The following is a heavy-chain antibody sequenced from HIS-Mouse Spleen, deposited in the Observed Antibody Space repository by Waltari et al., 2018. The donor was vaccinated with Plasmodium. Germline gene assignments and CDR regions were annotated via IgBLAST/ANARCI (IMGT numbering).Heavy chain of an antibody. J-gene: IGHJ4*02. V-gene: IGHV3-7*01. Sequence: EVQLVESGGGLVQPGGSLRLSWSAPGFTFSSYWMSWVRQAPGKGLEWVANIKQDGSEKYYVDSVKGRFTISRDNSKNTLYLQMNSLRAEDTAVYYCARDRRLAFDYWGQGTLVTVSS. CDR3: ARDRRLAFDY. CDR1: GFTFSSYW. D-gene: IGHD2-15*01. CDR2: IKQDGSEK.